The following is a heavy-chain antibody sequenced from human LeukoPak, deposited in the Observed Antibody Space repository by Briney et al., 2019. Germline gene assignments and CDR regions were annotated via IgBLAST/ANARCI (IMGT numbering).Heavy chain of an antibody. D-gene: IGHD3-9*01. J-gene: IGHJ3*02. CDR3: ARDLTGAFDI. CDR1: GFTFSSYG. Sequence: GGSLRLSCAASGFTFSSYGMSWVRRAPGKGLEWVSVIYSGGSTYYADSVKGRFTISRDNSKNTLYLQMNSLRAEDTAVYYCARDLTGAFDIWGQGTMVTVSS. V-gene: IGHV3-53*01. CDR2: IYSGGST.